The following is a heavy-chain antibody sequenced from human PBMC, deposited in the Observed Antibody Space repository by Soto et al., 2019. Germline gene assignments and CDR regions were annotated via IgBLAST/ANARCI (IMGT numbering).Heavy chain of an antibody. Sequence: EVQLVESGGGLVQPGESLRLSCAASGFSFYNYWMNWVRQAPGKGPEWVANIKPDGSDKNYVDSVKGRFTISRYNAKNSLFLQLNSLRAEDTAVYYCARGSSIAFDIWGQGTRVTVSS. CDR3: ARGSSIAFDI. CDR1: GFSFYNYW. V-gene: IGHV3-7*02. CDR2: IKPDGSDK. J-gene: IGHJ3*02.